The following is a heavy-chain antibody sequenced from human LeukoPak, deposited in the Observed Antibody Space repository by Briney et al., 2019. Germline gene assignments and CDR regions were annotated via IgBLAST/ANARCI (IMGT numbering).Heavy chain of an antibody. CDR2: FDPEDGET. J-gene: IGHJ5*02. V-gene: IGHV1-24*01. CDR1: GYTLTELS. D-gene: IGHD3-3*01. CDR3: AREAITIFGVVRTQTTYGPHRFDP. Sequence: ASVKVSCKVSGYTLTELSMHWVRQAPGKGLEWMGGFDPEDGETIYAQKFQGRVTMTEDTSTDTVYMELSSLRSEDTAVYYCAREAITIFGVVRTQTTYGPHRFDPWGQGTLVTVSS.